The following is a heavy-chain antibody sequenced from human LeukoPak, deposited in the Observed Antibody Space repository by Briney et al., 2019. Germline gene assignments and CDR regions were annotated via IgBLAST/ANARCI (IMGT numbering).Heavy chain of an antibody. CDR2: VSTSGGDT. CDR3: GKGRTGYSYGYGIDS. J-gene: IGHJ4*02. D-gene: IGHD5-18*01. Sequence: GGSLRLSCAASGFSVSNNYMTWVRQAPGKGLEWVSSVSTSGGDTYNADSVKGRFTISRDNSKNTLYLQMNSLRAEDTAVYYCGKGRTGYSYGYGIDSWGQGTLVTVSS. V-gene: IGHV3-23*01. CDR1: GFSVSNNY.